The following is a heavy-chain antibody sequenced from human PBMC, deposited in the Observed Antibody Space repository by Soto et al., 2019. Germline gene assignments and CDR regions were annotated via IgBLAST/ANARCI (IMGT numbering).Heavy chain of an antibody. Sequence: EVQLLESGGGLAQPGGSLRLSCAASGFTFSSYAMSWVRQAPGKGLVWVSSVNVDDSTYYANSVKGRFTISRDNSKNTVNLQMNSLRAEDTAVYYCAKNYYLDNWAQGTLVTVSS. V-gene: IGHV3-23*01. CDR3: AKNYYLDN. CDR1: GFTFSSYA. J-gene: IGHJ4*02. CDR2: VNVDDST.